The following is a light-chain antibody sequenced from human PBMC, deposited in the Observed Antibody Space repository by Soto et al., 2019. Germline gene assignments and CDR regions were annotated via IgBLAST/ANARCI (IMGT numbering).Light chain of an antibody. CDR2: SAS. J-gene: IGKJ5*01. Sequence: DIQMTQSPSSVSASVGDRVTITCRASQGISNCLAWYQQKPGKAPQLLICSASTIQSGVPSRFSGSGSGTEFTLTISSLQPEDFATYYCQQCNSFPITFGQGTRLEIK. CDR3: QQCNSFPIT. CDR1: QGISNC. V-gene: IGKV1-12*01.